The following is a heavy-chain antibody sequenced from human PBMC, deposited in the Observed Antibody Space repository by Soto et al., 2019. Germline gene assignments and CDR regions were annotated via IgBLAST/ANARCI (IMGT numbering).Heavy chain of an antibody. CDR3: ANGPGIVVVVAADFDY. CDR2: ISGSGGST. D-gene: IGHD2-15*01. Sequence: EVQLLESGGGLVQPGGSLRLSCAASGCTFSSYAMSWVRQAPGKGLEWVSAISGSGGSTYYADSVKGRFTISRDNSKNTLYLQMNSLRAEDTAVYYCANGPGIVVVVAADFDYWGQGPLVTVSS. CDR1: GCTFSSYA. V-gene: IGHV3-23*01. J-gene: IGHJ4*02.